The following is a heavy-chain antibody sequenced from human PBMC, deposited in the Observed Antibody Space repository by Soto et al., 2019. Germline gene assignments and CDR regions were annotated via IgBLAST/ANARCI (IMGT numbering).Heavy chain of an antibody. Sequence: SETLSLTCTVSGGSISSYYWSWIRQPPGRGLEWIGYIYYSGSTNYNPSLKSRVTISVDTSKNQFSLKLSSVTAADTAVYYCARVKGYYYDSSGLDAFDIWGQGTMVTVSS. CDR1: GGSISSYY. J-gene: IGHJ3*02. CDR2: IYYSGST. V-gene: IGHV4-59*01. CDR3: ARVKGYYYDSSGLDAFDI. D-gene: IGHD3-22*01.